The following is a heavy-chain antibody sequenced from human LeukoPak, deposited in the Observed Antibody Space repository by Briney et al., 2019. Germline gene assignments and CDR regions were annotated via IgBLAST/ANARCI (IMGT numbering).Heavy chain of an antibody. D-gene: IGHD3-10*01. CDR3: ATDQRGAGLGFRYGSGSYNGLDV. CDR2: FDPEDGET. V-gene: IGHV1-24*01. CDR1: GYTLTDLS. Sequence: ASVKVSCKVSGYTLTDLSMHWVRQAPGKGLEWMGGFDPEDGETLYAQKFQGRVSMTEDTSTDTAYMELSSLRPEDTAVYYRATDQRGAGLGFRYGSGSYNGLDVWGQGTTVTVSS. J-gene: IGHJ6*02.